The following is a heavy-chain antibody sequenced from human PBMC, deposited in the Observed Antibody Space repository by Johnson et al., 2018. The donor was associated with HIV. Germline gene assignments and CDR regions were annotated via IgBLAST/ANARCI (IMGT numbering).Heavy chain of an antibody. V-gene: IGHV3-74*01. CDR3: AREWGVMTFGGVIPRNAFDI. CDR1: GFDFSSSW. Sequence: EQLVESGGGLVQPGGSLRLSCAASGFDFSSSWMHWVRQAPGKGLVWVSRIRNDGSATTYADSVKGRFTISSDNSRNALYLQMNSLRAEDTAVYYCAREWGVMTFGGVIPRNAFDIGGQGTMVTVSS. CDR2: IRNDGSAT. D-gene: IGHD3-16*01. J-gene: IGHJ3*02.